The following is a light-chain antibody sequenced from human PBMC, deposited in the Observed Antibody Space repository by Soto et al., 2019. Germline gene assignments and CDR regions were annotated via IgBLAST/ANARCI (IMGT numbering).Light chain of an antibody. CDR3: QSYDTSNRV. V-gene: IGLV6-57*03. J-gene: IGLJ3*02. Sequence: NFMLTQPHSVSESPGKTVTISCTRSSGSMASNYVQWYQQRPGSAPTTIIYEDSERPSGVPDRFSGSIDSSSNSASLTISGLKTEDEADYYCQSYDTSNRVFGGGTKLTVL. CDR1: SGSMASNY. CDR2: EDS.